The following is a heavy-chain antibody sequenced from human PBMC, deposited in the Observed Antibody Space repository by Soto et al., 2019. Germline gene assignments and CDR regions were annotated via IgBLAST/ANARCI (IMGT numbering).Heavy chain of an antibody. D-gene: IGHD6-19*01. CDR1: GFTFSSYW. Sequence: PGGSLRLSCAASGFTFSSYWMSWVRQAPGKGLEWVANIKQDGSEKYYVDSVKGRFTISRDNAKNSLYLQMNSLRAEDTAVYYCARVGWYAARALFDYWGQGTLVTVSS. CDR2: IKQDGSEK. V-gene: IGHV3-7*03. CDR3: ARVGWYAARALFDY. J-gene: IGHJ4*02.